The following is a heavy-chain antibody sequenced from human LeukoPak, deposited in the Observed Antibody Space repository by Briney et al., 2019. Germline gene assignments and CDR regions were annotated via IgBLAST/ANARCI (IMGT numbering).Heavy chain of an antibody. V-gene: IGHV3-53*01. Sequence: PGGSLRLSCAASGFTVSSNYMSWVRQAPGKGLEWVSVIYSGGSTYYADSVKGRFTISRDNSKNTLYLQMNSLRAEDTAVYYCAREESVADSPSDYWGQGTLVTVSS. CDR2: IYSGGST. D-gene: IGHD6-19*01. CDR1: GFTVSSNY. J-gene: IGHJ4*02. CDR3: AREESVADSPSDY.